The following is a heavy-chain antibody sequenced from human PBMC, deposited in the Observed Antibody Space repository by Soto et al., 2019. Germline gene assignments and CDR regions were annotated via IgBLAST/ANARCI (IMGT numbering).Heavy chain of an antibody. J-gene: IGHJ6*03. CDR3: AARSGYYTSYYYMDV. V-gene: IGHV1-2*04. CDR1: GYTFTGYY. CDR2: INPNSGGT. Sequence: ASVKVSCKASGYTFTGYYMHWVRQAPGQGLEWMGWINPNSGGTNYAQKFQGWVTITRDMSTSAAYMELSSLRSEDTAIYYCAARSGYYTSYYYMDVWGEGTTVTVSS. D-gene: IGHD3-3*01.